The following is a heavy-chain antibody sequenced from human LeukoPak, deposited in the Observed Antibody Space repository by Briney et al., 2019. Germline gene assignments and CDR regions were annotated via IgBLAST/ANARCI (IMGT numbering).Heavy chain of an antibody. V-gene: IGHV3-48*03. Sequence: GGSLRLSCAASGFTFSSYEMNWVRQAPGKGLEWVSYISSSGSTIYYADSVKGRFTISRDNAKNSLYLQMNSLRAEDTAVYYCARDFERYFDSLSYTHAFVIWGQGTMVTVS. CDR1: GFTFSSYE. D-gene: IGHD3-9*01. J-gene: IGHJ3*02. CDR3: ARDFERYFDSLSYTHAFVI. CDR2: ISSSGSTI.